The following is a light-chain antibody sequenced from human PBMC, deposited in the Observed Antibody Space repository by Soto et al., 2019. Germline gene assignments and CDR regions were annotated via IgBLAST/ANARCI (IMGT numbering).Light chain of an antibody. V-gene: IGKV3-11*01. J-gene: IGKJ2*01. CDR2: DAS. CDR1: PSVSSY. Sequence: EIVLTQSPATLSLSPGERATLSCRASPSVSSYLAWYQQKPGQAPRLLIYDASNRATGIPARFSGSGSGTDFTLTISSLEPEDFAVYYWQQRSNWPPYTFGQGTKLESK. CDR3: QQRSNWPPYT.